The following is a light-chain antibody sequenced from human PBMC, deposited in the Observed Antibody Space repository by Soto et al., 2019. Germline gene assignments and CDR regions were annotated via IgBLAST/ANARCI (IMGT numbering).Light chain of an antibody. CDR3: QHRSNWPLT. CDR1: QSVSSY. J-gene: IGKJ4*01. CDR2: DSS. Sequence: EIVLTPSPATLSLSPGERATLSCRASQSVSSYLAWYQQKPGQAPRLLNYDSSNRATGIPARFSGSGSWTDFTLTISSLEPEDFAVYYCQHRSNWPLTFGGGTKVEIK. V-gene: IGKV3-11*01.